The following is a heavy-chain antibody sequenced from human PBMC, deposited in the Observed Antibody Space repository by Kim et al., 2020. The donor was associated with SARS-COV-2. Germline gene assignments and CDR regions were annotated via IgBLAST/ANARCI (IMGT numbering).Heavy chain of an antibody. V-gene: IGHV4-39*01. Sequence: SETLSLTCTVSGGSISSSSFFWGWVRQPPGKGLEWIGSIYYSGTTYYNPSLLQSPVTISVDTSKNQISLKMSSVTAADTAVYYCARHRGPYYEHSHLDAFDSWGQGTLVTVSS. D-gene: IGHD3-16*01. J-gene: IGHJ4*02. CDR1: GGSISSSSFF. CDR3: ARHRGPYYEHSHLDAFDS. CDR2: IYYSGTT.